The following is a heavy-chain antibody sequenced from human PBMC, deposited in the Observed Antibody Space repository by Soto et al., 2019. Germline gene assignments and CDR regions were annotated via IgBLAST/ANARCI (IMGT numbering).Heavy chain of an antibody. D-gene: IGHD5-12*01. CDR2: IKSKTDGGTT. V-gene: IGHV3-15*01. CDR1: GFTFSNAW. Sequence: EVQLVESGGGLVKPGGSLRLSCAASGFTFSNAWMSWVRQAPGKGLEWVGRIKSKTDGGTTDYAAPVKGRFTISRDDSKNTLYLQMNSLKTEDTDVYYCRGGYDFDWFDPWGQGTLVTVSS. J-gene: IGHJ5*02. CDR3: RGGYDFDWFDP.